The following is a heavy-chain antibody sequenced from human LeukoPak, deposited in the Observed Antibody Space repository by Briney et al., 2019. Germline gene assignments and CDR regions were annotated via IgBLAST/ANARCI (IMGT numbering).Heavy chain of an antibody. D-gene: IGHD3-22*01. CDR1: GGSIRGSNW. CDR3: ARLTKYYDNSGYYLDAFDI. Sequence: PSETLSLTCAVSGGSIRGSNWWSWVRQPPGKGLEWIGEIYHSGGTTNYNPSLKSRVTISVDKSKNQFSLQLSSVTAADTAVYYCARLTKYYDNSGYYLDAFDIWGQGTMVTVSS. J-gene: IGHJ3*02. CDR2: IYHSGGTT. V-gene: IGHV4-4*02.